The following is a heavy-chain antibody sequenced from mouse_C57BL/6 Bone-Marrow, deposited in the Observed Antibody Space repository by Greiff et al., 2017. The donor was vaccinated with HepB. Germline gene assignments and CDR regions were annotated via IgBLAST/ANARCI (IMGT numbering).Heavy chain of an antibody. J-gene: IGHJ3*01. CDR2: ISSGSSTI. Sequence: DVHLVESGGGLVKPGGSLKLSCAASGFTFSDYGMHWVRQAPEKGLEWVAYISSGSSTIYYADTVKGRFTISRDNAKNTLFLQMTSLRSEDTAMYYCARDGCFAYWGQGTLVTVSA. V-gene: IGHV5-17*01. CDR3: ARDGCFAY. D-gene: IGHD2-3*01. CDR1: GFTFSDYG.